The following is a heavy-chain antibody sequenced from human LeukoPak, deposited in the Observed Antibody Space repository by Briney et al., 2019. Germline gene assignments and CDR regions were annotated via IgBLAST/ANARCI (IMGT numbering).Heavy chain of an antibody. CDR3: ARGCSAVSCYAFDY. D-gene: IGHD2-15*01. Sequence: GGSLRLSCAASGFTFSTYVMHWVRQAPGKGLEWVAIIWYDGSNKYYADSVKGRFTISRDNSKNTLYLQMNSLRAEDTAVYYCARGCSAVSCYAFDYWGQGTLVTASS. CDR1: GFTFSTYV. CDR2: IWYDGSNK. J-gene: IGHJ4*02. V-gene: IGHV3-33*01.